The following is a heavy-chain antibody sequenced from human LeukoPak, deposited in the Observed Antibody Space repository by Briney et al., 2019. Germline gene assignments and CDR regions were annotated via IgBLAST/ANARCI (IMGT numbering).Heavy chain of an antibody. V-gene: IGHV1-8*01. CDR1: GYIFTSYD. CDR2: MSPNSGNT. J-gene: IGHJ4*02. CDR3: TRGPPNWGYDF. D-gene: IGHD3/OR15-3a*01. Sequence: GASVKVSCKASGYIFTSYDINWVRQATGQRLEWLGWMSPNSGNTGYAQKFQGRVTMTRSTALSTAYMELSGLKSDDTAVYYCTRGPPNWGYDFWGQGTLVTVSS.